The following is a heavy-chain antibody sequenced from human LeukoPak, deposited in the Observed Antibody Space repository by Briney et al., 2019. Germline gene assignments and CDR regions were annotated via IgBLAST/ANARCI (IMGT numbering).Heavy chain of an antibody. CDR1: GYCFPNYW. J-gene: IGHJ5*02. Sequence: GESLKISCKGSGYCFPNYWIGWVGQMPGKGLEWMGIIYPGDSDTRYSPSFQDQVSISADKSISTAYLQWSSLKASDTAMYYCARQGHYYDSSGYLPPYNWFDRWVQGTLVTVSS. CDR2: IYPGDSDT. D-gene: IGHD3-22*01. V-gene: IGHV5-51*01. CDR3: ARQGHYYDSSGYLPPYNWFDR.